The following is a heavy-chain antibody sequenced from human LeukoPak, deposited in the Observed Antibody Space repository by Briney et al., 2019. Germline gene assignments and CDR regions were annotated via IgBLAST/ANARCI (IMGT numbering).Heavy chain of an antibody. J-gene: IGHJ4*02. CDR3: ASSRAQTLAFCGGDCYPGFDF. Sequence: ASVKVSCKASGYTFPAYYMHWVRQAPGQGLEWMGGINPNSGGTNYAQKFQGRVTMTRDPSISTAYMELSWLRSDDTAMYYCASSRAQTLAFCGGDCYPGFDFWGQGTLVTVCS. CDR2: INPNSGGT. CDR1: GYTFPAYY. D-gene: IGHD2-21*02. V-gene: IGHV1-2*02.